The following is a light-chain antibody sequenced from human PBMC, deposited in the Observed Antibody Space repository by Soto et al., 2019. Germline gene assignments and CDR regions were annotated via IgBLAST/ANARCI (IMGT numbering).Light chain of an antibody. V-gene: IGKV1-9*01. CDR2: AAS. J-gene: IGKJ4*01. Sequence: DIQLTQSPSFLSASVGDRGTITCRASQGISSYLAWYQQKPGKAPKLLIYAASTLQSGVPSRFSGSGSGTEFTLTISSLQPEDFATYYCQQLNSYPLTFGGGTEVEIK. CDR1: QGISSY. CDR3: QQLNSYPLT.